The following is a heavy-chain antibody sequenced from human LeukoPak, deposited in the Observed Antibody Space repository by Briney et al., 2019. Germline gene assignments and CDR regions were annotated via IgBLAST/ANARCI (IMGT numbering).Heavy chain of an antibody. Sequence: GASVKVSCKVSGYTLTELSMHWVRQAPGKGLEWMGGFDPEDGETIYAQKFQGRVTMTEDTSTDTAYMELSSLRSEDTAVYYCARDPTYYYGPNPMDVWGQGTTVTVSS. V-gene: IGHV1-24*01. CDR1: GYTLTELS. CDR2: FDPEDGET. CDR3: ARDPTYYYGPNPMDV. D-gene: IGHD3-10*01. J-gene: IGHJ6*02.